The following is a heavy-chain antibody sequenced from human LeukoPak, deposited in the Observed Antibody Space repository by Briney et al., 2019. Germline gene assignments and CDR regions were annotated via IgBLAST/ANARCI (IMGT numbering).Heavy chain of an antibody. D-gene: IGHD3-9*01. CDR3: ARDEYDILTDYDH. CDR2: IGTTGSYI. V-gene: IGHV3-21*01. CDR1: GFTFSNYS. Sequence: PGGSLRLSCAASGFTFSNYSMNWVPHAPGKGLEWGSSIGTTGSYIFYADSVKGRFTISRDNAKNTLHLQMNSLRAEDTAVYYCARDEYDILTDYDHWGQGTLVTVSS. J-gene: IGHJ4*02.